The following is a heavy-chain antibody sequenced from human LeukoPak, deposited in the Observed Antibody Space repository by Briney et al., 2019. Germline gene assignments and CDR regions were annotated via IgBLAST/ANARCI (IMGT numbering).Heavy chain of an antibody. J-gene: IGHJ4*02. CDR2: SGDSDGST. CDR1: GFTFSGSG. CDR3: AKGGCRGACNPLAY. V-gene: IGHV3-23*01. D-gene: IGHD2-21*02. Sequence: GGSLRLSCAASGFTFSGSGMSWVRQAPGKGLEWISSSGDSDGSTYYADSLKGRFTISRDNSKDTLYLQMNNLRAEDTAVYYCAKGGCRGACNPLAYWGQGALVTVSP.